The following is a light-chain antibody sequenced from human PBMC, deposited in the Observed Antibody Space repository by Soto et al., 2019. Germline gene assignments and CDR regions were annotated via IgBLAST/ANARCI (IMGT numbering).Light chain of an antibody. CDR1: QSLSSY. Sequence: DIQMTQSPSSLSASVGHRVTITCRASQSLSSYLNWYQHKPGKAPKLLIYAASSLQTGVPSRFSGSGSGTDFALTISSLQPDDFATYYCLQAYRFPRTFGQGTKVEMK. CDR3: LQAYRFPRT. V-gene: IGKV1-39*01. CDR2: AAS. J-gene: IGKJ1*01.